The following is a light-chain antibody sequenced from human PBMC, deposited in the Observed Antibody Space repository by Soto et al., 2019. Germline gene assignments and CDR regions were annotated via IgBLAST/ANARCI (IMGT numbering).Light chain of an antibody. CDR1: QDISSW. CDR3: QQYNTYPYT. J-gene: IGKJ2*01. V-gene: IGKV1D-16*01. Sequence: DIQMTQSPSSLSASVGDRVTITCRASQDISSWLAWYQHKPEKAPKSLIYAASSLQSGATSSFSGSVAVTDFALTMSNLQPEDVTTYCCQQYNTYPYTFGEGTKLEIK. CDR2: AAS.